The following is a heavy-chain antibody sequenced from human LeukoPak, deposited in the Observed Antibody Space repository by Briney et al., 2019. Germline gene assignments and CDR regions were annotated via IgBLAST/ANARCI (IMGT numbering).Heavy chain of an antibody. Sequence: SVKVSCKASGGTFISYAISWVRQAPGQGLEWMGGIIPIFGTANYAQKFQGRVTITADESTSTAYMELSSLRSEDTAVYYCARAEKSVVVTANWFDPWGQGTLVTVSS. CDR1: GGTFISYA. D-gene: IGHD2-21*02. V-gene: IGHV1-69*13. CDR2: IIPIFGTA. J-gene: IGHJ5*02. CDR3: ARAEKSVVVTANWFDP.